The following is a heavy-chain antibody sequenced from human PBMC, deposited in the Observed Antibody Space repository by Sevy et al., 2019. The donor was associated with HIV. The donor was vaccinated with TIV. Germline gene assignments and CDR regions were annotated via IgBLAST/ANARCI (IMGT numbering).Heavy chain of an antibody. Sequence: ASVKVSCKASGYTFTSYDINWVRQATGQGLEWMGWMNPNSGNTGYAQKFQGRVTMTRNTSISTAYMELSSLRSEDTAVYYCARAGLRFLEWLPPYYYYYGMDVWGQGTTVTVSS. V-gene: IGHV1-8*01. CDR1: GYTFTSYD. CDR3: ARAGLRFLEWLPPYYYYYGMDV. CDR2: MNPNSGNT. J-gene: IGHJ6*02. D-gene: IGHD3-3*01.